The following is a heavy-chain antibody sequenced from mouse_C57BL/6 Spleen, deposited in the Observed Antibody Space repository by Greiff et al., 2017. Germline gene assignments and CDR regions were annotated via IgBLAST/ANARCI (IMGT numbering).Heavy chain of an antibody. D-gene: IGHD1-1*01. J-gene: IGHJ2*01. Sequence: VQLQQSGAELVRPGTSVKLSCKASGYTFTSYWMHWVKQRPGQGLEWIGVIDPSDSYTNYNQKFKGKATLTVDTSSSTAYMQLSSLTSEDSAVYSCARKDYYGAGDYWGQGTTLTVSS. V-gene: IGHV1-59*01. CDR3: ARKDYYGAGDY. CDR1: GYTFTSYW. CDR2: IDPSDSYT.